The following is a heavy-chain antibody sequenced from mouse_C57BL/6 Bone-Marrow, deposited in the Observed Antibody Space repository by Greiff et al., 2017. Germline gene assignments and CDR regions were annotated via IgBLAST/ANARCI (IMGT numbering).Heavy chain of an antibody. CDR3: TNYGSSPFAY. D-gene: IGHD1-1*01. J-gene: IGHJ3*01. V-gene: IGHV1-15*01. CDR1: GYTFTDYE. CDR2: IDPETGGT. Sequence: QVQLKESGAELVRPGASVTLSCKASGYTFTDYEMHWVKQTPVHGLEWIGAIDPETGGTAYNQKFKGKAILTADKSSSTAYMELRSLTSEDSAVYYCTNYGSSPFAYWGQGTLVTVSA.